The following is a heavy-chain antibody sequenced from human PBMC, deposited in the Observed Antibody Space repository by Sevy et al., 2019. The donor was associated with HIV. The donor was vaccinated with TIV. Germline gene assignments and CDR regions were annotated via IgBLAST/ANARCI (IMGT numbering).Heavy chain of an antibody. CDR2: IYHSGST. J-gene: IGHJ6*03. V-gene: IGHV4-38-2*01. CDR3: ARGPKKTYYYYYMDV. CDR1: GYSISSGYY. Sequence: SETLSLTCAVSGYSISSGYYWGWIRQPPGKGLEWIGSIYHSGSTYYNPSLKSRVTISVDTSKNQFSLKLSSVTAADTAGYYCARGPKKTYYYYYMDVWGKGTTVTVSS.